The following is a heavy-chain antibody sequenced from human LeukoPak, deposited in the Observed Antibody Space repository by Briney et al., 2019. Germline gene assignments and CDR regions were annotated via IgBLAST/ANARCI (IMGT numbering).Heavy chain of an antibody. V-gene: IGHV3-7*01. CDR1: GFTFSSYW. Sequence: GGPLRLSCAASGFTFSSYWMSWVRQAPGKGLEWVANIKQDGSEKYYVDSVKGRFTISRDNAKNSLYLQMNSLRAEDTAVYYCAKAAGLPYYYYYMDVWGKGTTVTVSS. CDR3: AKAAGLPYYYYYMDV. D-gene: IGHD6-13*01. CDR2: IKQDGSEK. J-gene: IGHJ6*03.